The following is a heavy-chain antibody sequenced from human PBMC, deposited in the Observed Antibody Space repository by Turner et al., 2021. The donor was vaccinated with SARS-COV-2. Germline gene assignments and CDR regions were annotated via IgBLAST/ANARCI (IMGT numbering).Heavy chain of an antibody. D-gene: IGHD3-22*01. Sequence: EVQLLASGGGLVQPGGSLRPSCPASGSTFSSYAMSWVRQAPGKGLEWVSVISGSGGSTYYADSVKGRFTISRDNSKNTLYLQMNSLRAEDTAVYYCAKNEMAMIVVVITLFDYWGQGTLVTVSS. CDR1: GSTFSSYA. J-gene: IGHJ4*02. CDR2: ISGSGGST. CDR3: AKNEMAMIVVVITLFDY. V-gene: IGHV3-23*01.